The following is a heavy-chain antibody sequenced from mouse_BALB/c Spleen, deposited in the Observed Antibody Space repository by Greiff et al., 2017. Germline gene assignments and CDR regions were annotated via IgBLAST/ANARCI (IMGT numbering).Heavy chain of an antibody. Sequence: EVHLVESGGGLVQPGGSLKLSCAASGFTFSSYTMSWVRQTPEKRLEWVAYISNGGGSTYYPDTVKGRFTISRYNAKNTLYLQMSSLKSEDTAMYYCARHNYLYAMDYWGQGTSVTVSS. J-gene: IGHJ4*01. CDR2: ISNGGGST. D-gene: IGHD1-1*01. CDR3: ARHNYLYAMDY. V-gene: IGHV5-12-2*01. CDR1: GFTFSSYT.